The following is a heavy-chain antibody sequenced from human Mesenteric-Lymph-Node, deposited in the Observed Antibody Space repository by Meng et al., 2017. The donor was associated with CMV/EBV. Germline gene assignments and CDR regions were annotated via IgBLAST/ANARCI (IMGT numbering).Heavy chain of an antibody. V-gene: IGHV4-31*02. CDR1: GSIDITPYG. J-gene: IGHJ5*02. CDR2: IYCARTA. CDR3: ARHRDHHYPYFAFDL. D-gene: IGHD2/OR15-2a*01. Sequence: GSIDITPYGWPWMRQRPGKALGWVGYIYCARTAYHNPSLRSRLTISLDTSKNLCPVKLSSVTPADPAVYYCARHRDHHYPYFAFDLWGQGILVTVSS.